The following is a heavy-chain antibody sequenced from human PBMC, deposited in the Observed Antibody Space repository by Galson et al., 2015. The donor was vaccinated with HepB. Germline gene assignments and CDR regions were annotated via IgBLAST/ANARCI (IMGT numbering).Heavy chain of an antibody. Sequence: SLRLSCAASGFSFSTYTMNWVRQAPGKGLEWVSFISTSSTYIYYADSVKGRFIISRDNAGNSLFLQMNSLTAEDTAVYYCARGGNGGSSWYPDGMDVWGRGTTVTVSS. J-gene: IGHJ6*02. V-gene: IGHV3-21*01. D-gene: IGHD6-13*01. CDR1: GFSFSTYT. CDR2: ISTSSTYI. CDR3: ARGGNGGSSWYPDGMDV.